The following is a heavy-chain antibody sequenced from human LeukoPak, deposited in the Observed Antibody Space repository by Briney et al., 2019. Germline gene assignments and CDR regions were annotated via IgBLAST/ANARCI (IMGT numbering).Heavy chain of an antibody. J-gene: IGHJ4*02. V-gene: IGHV3-74*01. D-gene: IGHD1-1*01. CDR1: GFTFSCYW. Sequence: GGSLRLSCAASGFTFSCYWMHWVRQAPGKGLVCVSRIKSDGSSTSYADSVKGRFTISRDDAKNTLYLQMNSLRAEDTAVYYCARDYNSHFDYWGQGALVTVSS. CDR2: IKSDGSST. CDR3: ARDYNSHFDY.